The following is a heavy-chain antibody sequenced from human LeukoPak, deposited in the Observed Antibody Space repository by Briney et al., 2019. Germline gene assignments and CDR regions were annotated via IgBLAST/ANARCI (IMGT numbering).Heavy chain of an antibody. CDR3: SRDGSGPFDD. CDR1: GFSFSNDW. Sequence: GGPLRLSCAASGFSFSNDWMNWVRQAPGKGLEWVANIRKDGSEKHYVDSVAGRFTISRDNAKNSLYLQMNSLRAEDTAVYYCSRDGSGPFDDWGQGTLVTVSS. D-gene: IGHD5-12*01. V-gene: IGHV3-7*05. CDR2: IRKDGSEK. J-gene: IGHJ4*02.